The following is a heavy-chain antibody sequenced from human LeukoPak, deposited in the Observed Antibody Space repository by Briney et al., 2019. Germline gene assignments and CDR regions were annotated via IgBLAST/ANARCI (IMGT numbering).Heavy chain of an antibody. CDR2: INPNSGGT. J-gene: IGHJ4*02. CDR3: ARLLGIPAEDFDY. D-gene: IGHD3-16*01. CDR1: GYTFTGYY. V-gene: IGHV1-2*02. Sequence: ASVKVSCKASGYTFTGYYMHWVRQAPGQGLEWMGWINPNSGGTNYAQKFQGRVTMTRDTSISTAYMELSRLRSDDTAVYYCARLLGIPAEDFDYWGQGTLVTVSS.